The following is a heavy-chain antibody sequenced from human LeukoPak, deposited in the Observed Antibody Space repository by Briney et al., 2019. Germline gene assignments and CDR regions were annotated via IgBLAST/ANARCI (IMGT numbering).Heavy chain of an antibody. CDR2: MYYSGST. CDR1: GGSVTIDY. J-gene: IGHJ4*02. CDR3: ARRYCSSTSCPIDY. Sequence: SETLSLTCTVSGGSVTIDYWSWIRQPPGKGLEWIGYMYYSGSTNYNPSLKSRVTISGDTSRNQFSLKLSSVTAADTAVYYCARRYCSSTSCPIDYWGQGTLVTVSS. V-gene: IGHV4-59*08. D-gene: IGHD2-2*01.